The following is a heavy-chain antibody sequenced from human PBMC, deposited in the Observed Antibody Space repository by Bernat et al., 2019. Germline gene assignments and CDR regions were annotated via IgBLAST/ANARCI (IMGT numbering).Heavy chain of an antibody. CDR3: ARDSPYSSSSPVRFDP. Sequence: QVQLQQSGPGLVKPSQTLSLTCAISGDSVSSNSAAWNWIRQSPSRGLEWLGRTYYRSKWYNDYAVSVKSRITINPDTSKNQFSLKLSSVTAADTAVYYCARDSPYSSSSPVRFDPWGQGTLVTVSS. V-gene: IGHV6-1*01. J-gene: IGHJ5*02. CDR1: GDSVSSNSAA. D-gene: IGHD6-6*01. CDR2: TYYRSKWYN.